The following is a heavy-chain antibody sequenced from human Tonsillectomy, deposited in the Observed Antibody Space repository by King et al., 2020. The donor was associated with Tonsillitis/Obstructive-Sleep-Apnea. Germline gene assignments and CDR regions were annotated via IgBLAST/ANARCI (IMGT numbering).Heavy chain of an antibody. D-gene: IGHD1-26*01. CDR3: ARRIVGANSRTSTIVDY. Sequence: QLQESGPGLVKPSETLSLTCTVSGGSISSSSYYWGWIRQPPGKGLEWIGSIYYSGSTYYNPSLKSRVTISVDTSKNQFSLKLSSVTAADTAVYYCARRIVGANSRTSTIVDYWGQGTLVTVSS. CDR2: IYYSGST. J-gene: IGHJ4*02. V-gene: IGHV4-39*01. CDR1: GGSISSSSYY.